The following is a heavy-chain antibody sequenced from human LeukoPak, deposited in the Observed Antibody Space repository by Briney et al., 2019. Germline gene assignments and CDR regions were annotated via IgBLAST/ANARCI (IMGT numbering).Heavy chain of an antibody. CDR2: INHSGST. D-gene: IGHD3-3*01. CDR1: GGSFSGYY. CDR3: AATPRENYDFWSGYL. V-gene: IGHV4-34*01. J-gene: IGHJ4*02. Sequence: SETLSLTCAVYGGSFSGYYWSWIRQPLGKGPEWIGEINHSGSTNYNPSLKSRVTISVDTSKNQFSLKLSSVTAADTAVYYCAATPRENYDFWSGYLWGQGTLVTVSS.